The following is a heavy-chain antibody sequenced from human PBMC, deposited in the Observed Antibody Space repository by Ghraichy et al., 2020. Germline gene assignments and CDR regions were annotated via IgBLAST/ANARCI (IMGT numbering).Heavy chain of an antibody. J-gene: IGHJ4*02. CDR1: GGSISSDY. D-gene: IGHD2-15*01. CDR2: IYDRGST. Sequence: GSLSLTCTVSGGSISSDYWSWIRQPPGKGLEWIGYIYDRGSTNYNPSLKRRVTISLDTSKNQFSLKLSSVTAADTAVYYCARDPLGRGYWGQGTLVTVSS. V-gene: IGHV4-59*01. CDR3: ARDPLGRGY.